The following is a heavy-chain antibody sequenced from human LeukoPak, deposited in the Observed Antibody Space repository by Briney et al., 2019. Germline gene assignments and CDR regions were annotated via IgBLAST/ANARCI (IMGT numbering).Heavy chain of an antibody. CDR3: ARGPPRYGGFDL. Sequence: SETLSLTCTVSGGSISSGGYYWSWIRQHPGKGLEWIGYIYYSGSTYYNPSLKSRVTISVDTSKNQFPLKLSSVTAADTAVYYCARGPPRYGGFDLWGRGTLVTVSS. D-gene: IGHD3-16*01. CDR1: GGSISSGGYY. J-gene: IGHJ2*01. V-gene: IGHV4-31*03. CDR2: IYYSGST.